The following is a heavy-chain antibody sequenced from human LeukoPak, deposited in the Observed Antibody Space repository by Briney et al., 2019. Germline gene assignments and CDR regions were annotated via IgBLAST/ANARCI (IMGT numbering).Heavy chain of an antibody. J-gene: IGHJ3*01. D-gene: IGHD4-17*01. CDR3: ARGLGDYDAFDV. CDR1: GFTFSSDS. V-gene: IGHV3-21*01. Sequence: GGSLRLSCSVSGFTFSSDSMNWVRQAPGKGLQWVSSISGGGSYIFYADSVEGRFSVSRDNAKNSVFLQMNSLRAEDTAVNYCARGLGDYDAFDVWGHGTRVTVAS. CDR2: ISGGGSYI.